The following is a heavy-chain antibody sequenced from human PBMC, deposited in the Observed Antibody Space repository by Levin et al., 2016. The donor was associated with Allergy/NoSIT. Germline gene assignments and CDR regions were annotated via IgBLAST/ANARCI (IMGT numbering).Heavy chain of an antibody. D-gene: IGHD3-3*01. CDR2: ISGSGGST. V-gene: IGHV3-23*01. CDR1: GFTFSSYA. J-gene: IGHJ6*02. Sequence: GGSLRLSCAASGFTFSSYAMSWVRQAPGKGLEWVSAISGSGGSTYYADSVKGRFTISRDNSKNTLYLQMNSLRAEDTAVYYCAKAPGDYDFWSWYGMDVWGQGTTVTVSS. CDR3: AKAPGDYDFWSWYGMDV.